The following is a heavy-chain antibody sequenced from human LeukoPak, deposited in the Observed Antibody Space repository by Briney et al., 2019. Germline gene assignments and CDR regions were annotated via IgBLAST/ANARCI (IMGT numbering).Heavy chain of an antibody. Sequence: GASVKVSCKASGGTFSSYAISWVRQAPGQGLEWMGGIIPIFGTANYAQKFQGRVTITADESTSTAYMELSSLRSEDTAVYYCARDQIGRAELRFLEWLPQGAFDIWGQGTMVTVSS. CDR3: ARDQIGRAELRFLEWLPQGAFDI. J-gene: IGHJ3*02. CDR1: GGTFSSYA. D-gene: IGHD3-3*01. V-gene: IGHV1-69*13. CDR2: IIPIFGTA.